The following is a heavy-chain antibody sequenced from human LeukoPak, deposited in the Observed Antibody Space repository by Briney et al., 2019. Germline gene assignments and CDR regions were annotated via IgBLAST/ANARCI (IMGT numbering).Heavy chain of an antibody. D-gene: IGHD3-22*01. J-gene: IGHJ4*02. Sequence: GASVKVSCKASGYTFTSYGISWVRQAPGQGLEWMGWIGAYNGNTNYAQKLQGRVTMTTDTSPSTAYMELRSLRSDDTAVYYCARTYYYDSSGYYYPAYFDYWGQGTLVTVSS. CDR2: IGAYNGNT. CDR1: GYTFTSYG. CDR3: ARTYYYDSSGYYYPAYFDY. V-gene: IGHV1-18*01.